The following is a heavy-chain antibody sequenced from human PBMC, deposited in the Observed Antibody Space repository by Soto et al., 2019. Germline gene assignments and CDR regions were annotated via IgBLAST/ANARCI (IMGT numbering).Heavy chain of an antibody. CDR2: LYYGRSA. CDR1: GDSISSYY. J-gene: IGHJ4*02. Sequence: QVQLQESGPGLVKPSETLSLTCAVSGDSISSYYCMWIRQPPGKGLESIGYLYYGRSANYNPSLKSRVALSVDTSTNQCLLTLSSMTAADTAVYYCALRSMAVVPEYWGQGTLVTVSS. V-gene: IGHV4-59*01. D-gene: IGHD3-22*01. CDR3: ALRSMAVVPEY.